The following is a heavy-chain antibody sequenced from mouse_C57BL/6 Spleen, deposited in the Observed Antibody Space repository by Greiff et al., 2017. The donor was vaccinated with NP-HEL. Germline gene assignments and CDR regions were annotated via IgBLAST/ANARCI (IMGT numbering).Heavy chain of an antibody. CDR3: ARSDFAMDY. CDR2: IYPSDSET. Sequence: QVQLKQPGAELVRPGSSVKLSCKASGYTFTSYWMDWVKQRPGQGLEWIGIIYPSDSETHYNQKFKDKATLTVDKSSSTAYMQLSSLTSEDSAVYYCARSDFAMDYWGQGTSVTVSS. V-gene: IGHV1-61*01. CDR1: GYTFTSYW. J-gene: IGHJ4*01.